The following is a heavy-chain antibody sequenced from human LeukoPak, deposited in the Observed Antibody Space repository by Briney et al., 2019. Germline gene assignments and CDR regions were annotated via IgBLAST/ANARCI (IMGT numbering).Heavy chain of an antibody. CDR2: IYYSGST. Sequence: SETLSPTCTVSGGSISSATYFWGWIRQPPGKGLEWIGSIYYSGSTYYNPSLKSRVTISVDTSKSRFSLKLSSVTAADTAVYYCSRQALSYCGGDCYYYFDYWGRGTLVTVSS. D-gene: IGHD2-21*02. CDR1: GGSISSATYF. V-gene: IGHV4-39*01. CDR3: SRQALSYCGGDCYYYFDY. J-gene: IGHJ4*02.